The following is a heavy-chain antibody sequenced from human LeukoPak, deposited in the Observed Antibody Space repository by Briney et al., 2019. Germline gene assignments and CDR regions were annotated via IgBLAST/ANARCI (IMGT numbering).Heavy chain of an antibody. D-gene: IGHD6-6*01. CDR1: GGSINSSHY. Sequence: SETLSLTCTVSGGSINSSHYWGWIRQPPGKGLEWIGNIYYSGITYNNPSLRSRVTISVDTSKNQFSLKLSSVTAADTAVYYCARTRVIYSSSSGFDYWGQGTPVTVSS. CDR2: IYYSGIT. J-gene: IGHJ4*02. V-gene: IGHV4-39*01. CDR3: ARTRVIYSSSSGFDY.